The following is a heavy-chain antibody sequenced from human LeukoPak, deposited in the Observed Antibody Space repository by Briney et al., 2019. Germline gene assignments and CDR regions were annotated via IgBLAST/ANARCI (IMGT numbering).Heavy chain of an antibody. CDR1: GYTFTSYY. D-gene: IGHD3-3*01. CDR3: AREGFPPKISDFWSGLGPYYYYGMDV. CDR2: INPSGGST. Sequence: ASVKVSCKASGYTFTSYYMHWVRQAPGQGLEWMGIINPSGGSTSYAQKFQGRATMTRDTSTSTVYMELSSLRSEYTAVYYCAREGFPPKISDFWSGLGPYYYYGMDVWGQGTTVTVSS. V-gene: IGHV1-46*01. J-gene: IGHJ6*02.